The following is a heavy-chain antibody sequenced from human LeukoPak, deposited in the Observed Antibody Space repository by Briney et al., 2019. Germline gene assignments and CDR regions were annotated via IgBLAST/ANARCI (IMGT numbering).Heavy chain of an antibody. Sequence: SETLSLTCTVSGGSISSSSYYWGWIRQPPGKGLEWIGSIYYSGSTYYNPSLKSRVTISVDTSKNQFSLKLSSVTAADTAVYYCARVLTYSSGWYVSPPAFDIWGQGTMVTVSS. CDR1: GGSISSSSYY. CDR2: IYYSGST. CDR3: ARVLTYSSGWYVSPPAFDI. V-gene: IGHV4-39*01. J-gene: IGHJ3*02. D-gene: IGHD6-19*01.